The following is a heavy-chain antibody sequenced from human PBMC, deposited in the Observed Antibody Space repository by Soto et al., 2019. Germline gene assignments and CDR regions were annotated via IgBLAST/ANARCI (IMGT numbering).Heavy chain of an antibody. J-gene: IGHJ4*02. CDR1: GGTFSSYA. CDR3: ARAHQPWIVGAPPDY. Sequence: QVQLVQSGAEVKKPGSSVKVSCKASGGTFSSYAISWVRQAPGQGLEWMGGIIRIFGTANYGQRFQGRVTITADESTRTGYMELSSLRSEDTAVYYCARAHQPWIVGAPPDYWGQGTLVTVSS. D-gene: IGHD1-26*01. V-gene: IGHV1-69*01. CDR2: IIRIFGTA.